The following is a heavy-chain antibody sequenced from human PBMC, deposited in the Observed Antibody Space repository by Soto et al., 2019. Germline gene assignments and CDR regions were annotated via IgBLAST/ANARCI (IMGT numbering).Heavy chain of an antibody. Sequence: GGSLRLSCAASGFTFSSFWMHWVRQAPGKGLVWVSRINNDGSSTAYADSVKGRFTISRDNAKSTLYLQVTSLRAEDTAVYYCARDPLIGNTDYGLDVWGQGTAVTVSS. D-gene: IGHD2-21*01. V-gene: IGHV3-74*01. J-gene: IGHJ6*02. CDR3: ARDPLIGNTDYGLDV. CDR1: GFTFSSFW. CDR2: INNDGSST.